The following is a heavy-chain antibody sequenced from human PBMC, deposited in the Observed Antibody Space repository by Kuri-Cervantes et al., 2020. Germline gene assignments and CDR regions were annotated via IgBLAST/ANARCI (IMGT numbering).Heavy chain of an antibody. J-gene: IGHJ4*02. Sequence: ASVKVSCKASGYTFTSYYMHWVRQAPGHGLEWMGIINPSGGSTSYAQKFQGRVTMTRDTSTSTVYMELSSLRSEDTAVYYCARGRRMAVAGTWFDYWGQGTLVTVSS. CDR2: INPSGGST. D-gene: IGHD6-19*01. CDR3: ARGRRMAVAGTWFDY. V-gene: IGHV1-46*01. CDR1: GYTFTSYY.